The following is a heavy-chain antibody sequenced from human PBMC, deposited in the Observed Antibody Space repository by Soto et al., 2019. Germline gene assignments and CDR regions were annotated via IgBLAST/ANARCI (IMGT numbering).Heavy chain of an antibody. V-gene: IGHV1-18*01. Sequence: ASVKVSCKASGYTFTSYGISWVRQAPGQGLEWMGRISAYNGNTNYAQKLQGRVTMTTDTSTSTAYMELRSLRSDDTAVYYCARDFDADYDYVWGSYRPVPDFDYWGQGTLVTVSS. J-gene: IGHJ4*02. D-gene: IGHD3-16*02. CDR3: ARDFDADYDYVWGSYRPVPDFDY. CDR1: GYTFTSYG. CDR2: ISAYNGNT.